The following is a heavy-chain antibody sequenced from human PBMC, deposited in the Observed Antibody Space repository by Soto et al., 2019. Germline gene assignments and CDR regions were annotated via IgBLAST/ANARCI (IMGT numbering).Heavy chain of an antibody. CDR3: ARDHSGRVAVAGTGFDY. V-gene: IGHV1-18*01. D-gene: IGHD6-19*01. CDR1: GYTFTSYG. J-gene: IGHJ4*02. CDR2: ISAYNGNT. Sequence: GASVKVSFKASGYTFTSYGISWVRQAPGQGLEWMGWISAYNGNTKYSQKFQGRVTMTRDTSTSTVYMELSSLRSEDTAVYYCARDHSGRVAVAGTGFDYWGQGTLVTVSS.